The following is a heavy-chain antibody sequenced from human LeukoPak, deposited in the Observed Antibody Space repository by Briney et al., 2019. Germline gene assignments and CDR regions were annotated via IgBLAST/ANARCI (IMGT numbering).Heavy chain of an antibody. J-gene: IGHJ6*02. CDR1: RGTFSSYA. CDR3: ASPSVYYYYYGMDV. V-gene: IGHV1-69*13. Sequence: SVKVSCKASRGTFSSYAISWVRQAPGQGLEWMGGIIPIFGTANYAQKFQGRVAITADESTSTAYMELSSLRSEDTAVYYCASPSVYYYYYGMDVWGQGTTVTVSS. CDR2: IIPIFGTA.